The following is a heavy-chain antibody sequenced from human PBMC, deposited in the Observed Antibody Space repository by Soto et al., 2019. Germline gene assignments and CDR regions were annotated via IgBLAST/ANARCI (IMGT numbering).Heavy chain of an antibody. CDR2: VNGGNGDT. J-gene: IGHJ3*02. CDR3: AIVSSHHDGFDI. Sequence: QVQLVQSGGEVKKPGASVKVSCKASGYTFSSYAMHWVRQAPGQRLEWMGWVNGGNGDTRYSQKFQGRVTISRDTFASTGYMELSSLTSEDTAVYYCAIVSSHHDGFDIWGQGTMVTVSS. V-gene: IGHV1-3*01. CDR1: GYTFSSYA.